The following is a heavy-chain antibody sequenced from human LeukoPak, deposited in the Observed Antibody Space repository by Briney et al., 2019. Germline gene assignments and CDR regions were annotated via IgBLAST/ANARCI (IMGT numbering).Heavy chain of an antibody. J-gene: IGHJ4*02. CDR3: ARGVGATYY. CDR2: IYYSGNT. D-gene: IGHD1-26*01. Sequence: SETLSLTCTVSGGSISPYYWSWIRQPPGKGLEWLGYIYYSGNTDYNPSLKSRVAISVDTSKNQFSLKLSSVTAADTAVYYCARGVGATYYWGQGTLVTVSS. CDR1: GGSISPYY. V-gene: IGHV4-59*12.